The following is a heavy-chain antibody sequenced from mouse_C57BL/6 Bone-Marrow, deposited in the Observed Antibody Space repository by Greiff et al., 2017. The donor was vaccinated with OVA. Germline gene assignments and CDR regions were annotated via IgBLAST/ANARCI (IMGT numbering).Heavy chain of an antibody. D-gene: IGHD4-1*01. J-gene: IGHJ2*01. CDR2: ISDGGSYT. Sequence: EVKLMESGGGLVKPGGSLKLSCAASGFTFSSYALSWVRPTPEKRLAWVATISDGGSYTYYPDNVKGRFTISRDNAKNNLYLQMSHLKSEDTAMYYCARELTGTRFDDWGQGTTLTVSS. CDR1: GFTFSSYA. V-gene: IGHV5-4*01. CDR3: ARELTGTRFDD.